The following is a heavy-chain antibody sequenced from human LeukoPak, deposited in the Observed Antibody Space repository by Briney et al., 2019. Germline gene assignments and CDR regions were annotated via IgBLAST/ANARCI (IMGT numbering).Heavy chain of an antibody. V-gene: IGHV3-23*01. CDR3: AREPNGLLYYYYGMDV. CDR1: GFTLSSYA. CDR2: VSGSGGST. J-gene: IGHJ6*02. Sequence: GGSLRLSCAASGFTLSSYAMSWVRQAPGKGLEWVSAVSGSGGSTYYADSVKGRFTISRDNSKNTLYLQMNSLRAEDTAVYYCAREPNGLLYYYYGMDVWGQGTTVTVSS. D-gene: IGHD3-10*01.